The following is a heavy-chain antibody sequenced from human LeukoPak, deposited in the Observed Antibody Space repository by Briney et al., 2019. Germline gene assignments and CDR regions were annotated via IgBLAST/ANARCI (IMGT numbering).Heavy chain of an antibody. CDR2: IFINGNT. CDR3: ATGSRDYGDYIGSRDYGDYIDY. CDR1: TGSVSSDTFY. V-gene: IGHV4-61*02. Sequence: PSETLSLTCTVSTGSVSSDTFYWTWIRQPAGKGLEWIGRIFINGNTNYNPSLESRVTISLGTSKNQFSLRLTSVTAADTAVYYCATGSRDYGDYIGSRDYGDYIDYWGQGTLVTVSS. D-gene: IGHD4-17*01. J-gene: IGHJ4*02.